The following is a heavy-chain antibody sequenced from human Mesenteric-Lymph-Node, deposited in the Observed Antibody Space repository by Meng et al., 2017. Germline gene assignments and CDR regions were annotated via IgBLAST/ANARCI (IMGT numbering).Heavy chain of an antibody. CDR1: GFSFSSYW. D-gene: IGHD3-10*01. Sequence: GGSLRLSCAASGFSFSSYWMSWVRQAPGKGLEWVANIKQDGSEKYYVDSVKGRFTISRDNAKNSLYLQMNSLRAEDTAVYYCARREITMVRGVIINWFDPWGQGTLVTVSS. J-gene: IGHJ5*02. CDR3: ARREITMVRGVIINWFDP. V-gene: IGHV3-7*01. CDR2: IKQDGSEK.